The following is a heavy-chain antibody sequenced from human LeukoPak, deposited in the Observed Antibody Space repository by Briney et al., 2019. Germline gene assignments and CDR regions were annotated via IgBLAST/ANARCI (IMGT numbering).Heavy chain of an antibody. J-gene: IGHJ4*02. Sequence: PGGSLRLSCAVSGFTFSSYGMSWVRQAPGKGLEWVSAISGSGGSTYSAHSVKGRFTISRDNSKNTLYLQMHSLRVEDTAVYYCAKHGRGGRFDCWGQGALVTVSS. D-gene: IGHD2-15*01. V-gene: IGHV3-23*01. CDR1: GFTFSSYG. CDR3: AKHGRGGRFDC. CDR2: ISGSGGST.